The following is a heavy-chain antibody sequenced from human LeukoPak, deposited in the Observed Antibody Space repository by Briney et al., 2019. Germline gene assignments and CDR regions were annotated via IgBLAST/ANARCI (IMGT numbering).Heavy chain of an antibody. J-gene: IGHJ4*02. CDR1: GFTFSNYW. Sequence: GGSLRLSCAASGFTFSNYWMHWVRQAPGKGLVWVSRINSDGINTSYADSVKGRFTISRDNAKNTLNLQMNSLRAEDTAVFYCAKGYSLVITTVEYFFDYWGQGALVTVSS. V-gene: IGHV3-74*01. D-gene: IGHD3-22*01. CDR2: INSDGINT. CDR3: AKGYSLVITTVEYFFDY.